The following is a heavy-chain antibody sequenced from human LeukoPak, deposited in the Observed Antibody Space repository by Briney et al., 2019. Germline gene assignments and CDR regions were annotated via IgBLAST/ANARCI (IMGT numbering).Heavy chain of an antibody. D-gene: IGHD3-3*01. CDR1: GGSFSGYY. CDR3: ARRSGYWGDAFDI. CDR2: IYTSGST. J-gene: IGHJ3*02. V-gene: IGHV4-59*10. Sequence: KTSETLSLTCAVYGGSFSGYYWSWIRQPAGKGLEWIGRIYTSGSTNYNPSLKSRVTMSVDTSKNQFSLKLSSVTAADTAVYYCARRSGYWGDAFDIWGQGTMVTVSS.